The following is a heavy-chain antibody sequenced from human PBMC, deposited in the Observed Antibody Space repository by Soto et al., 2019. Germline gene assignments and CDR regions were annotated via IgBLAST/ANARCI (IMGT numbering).Heavy chain of an antibody. CDR2: INPNSGGT. V-gene: IGHV1-2*02. D-gene: IGHD6-13*01. CDR3: AMTPDSRTGRFDP. J-gene: IGHJ5*02. Sequence: SVKVSCKASGYTFTGYYMHWVRQAPGQGLEWMGWINPNSGGTNYAQKFQGRVTMTRDTSISTAYMELSRLRSDDTAVYYCAMTPDSRTGRFDPWGQGTLVTVSS. CDR1: GYTFTGYY.